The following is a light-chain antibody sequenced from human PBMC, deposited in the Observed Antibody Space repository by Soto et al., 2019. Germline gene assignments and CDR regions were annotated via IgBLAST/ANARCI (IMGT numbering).Light chain of an antibody. CDR2: VAS. CDR1: QDIGSV. V-gene: IGKV1-8*01. J-gene: IGKJ1*01. Sequence: AIRMTQSPSSLSAPTGDRVTIACRASQDIGSVLAWYQQKAGKAPKLLIYVASALQTGVPSRFSGSGSGTDFTLTISRLQSEDSATYYCQQYYSTPRTFGQGTKVDIK. CDR3: QQYYSTPRT.